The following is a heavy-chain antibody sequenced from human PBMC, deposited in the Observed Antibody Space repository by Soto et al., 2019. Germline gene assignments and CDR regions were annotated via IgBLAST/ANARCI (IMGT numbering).Heavy chain of an antibody. CDR1: VYTFTSYA. D-gene: IGHD6-19*01. J-gene: IGHJ6*02. Sequence: ASVKVSCKASVYTFTSYAMHWVRKAPGQRLEWMGWINAGNGNTKYSQKFQGRVTITRDTSASTAYMELSSLRSEDTAVYYCARPSTGYSSGWYGADYCYGMDVWGQGTTVTVSS. CDR2: INAGNGNT. CDR3: ARPSTGYSSGWYGADYCYGMDV. V-gene: IGHV1-3*01.